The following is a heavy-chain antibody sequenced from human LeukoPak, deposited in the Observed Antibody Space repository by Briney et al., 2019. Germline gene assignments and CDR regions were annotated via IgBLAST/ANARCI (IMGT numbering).Heavy chain of an antibody. CDR3: ARKYRRLSYYDY. D-gene: IGHD3-10*01. J-gene: IGHJ4*02. Sequence: PSETLSLTCAVYGGSFSGYYWSWIRQPPGKGLEWIGSIYYSGNVYYNPSLKSRVTISVDTSTNQFSLKLTSVTAADMAIYYCARKYRRLSYYDYWGQGTLVTVSS. V-gene: IGHV4-34*01. CDR2: IYYSGNV. CDR1: GGSFSGYY.